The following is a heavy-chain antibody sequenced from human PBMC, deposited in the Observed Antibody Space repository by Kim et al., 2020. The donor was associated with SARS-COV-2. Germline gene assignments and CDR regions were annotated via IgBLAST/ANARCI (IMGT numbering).Heavy chain of an antibody. CDR3: AAGHTGVDKVMDV. V-gene: IGHV1-24*01. Sequence: ASVKVSCKVSGYSLTELSIHWVRQVPGKGLEWMATFDPEGDKTIYTQKFQGRVTMTEDIFSDTAYLELRSLRSEDTAMYYCAAGHTGVDKVMDVWGQGTTVTVSS. D-gene: IGHD5-12*01. J-gene: IGHJ6*02. CDR2: FDPEGDKT. CDR1: GYSLTELS.